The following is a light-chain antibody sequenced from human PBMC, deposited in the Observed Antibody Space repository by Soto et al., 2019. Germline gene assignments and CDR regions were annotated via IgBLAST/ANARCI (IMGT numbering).Light chain of an antibody. J-gene: IGLJ2*01. CDR3: AAWDDSLNALL. V-gene: IGLV1-44*01. CDR1: SSNIGRNS. CDR2: SDY. Sequence: QPVLTQSPSASGTPGQRVTISCSGSSSNIGRNSVSWYQKHPGTAPKLLIFSDYQRPSGVPERFSGSKFGTSASLAISGLQPGDEADYFCAAWDDSLNALLFGGGTQLTVL.